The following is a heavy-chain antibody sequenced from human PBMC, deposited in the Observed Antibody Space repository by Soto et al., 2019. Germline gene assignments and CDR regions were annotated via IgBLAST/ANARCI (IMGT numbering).Heavy chain of an antibody. D-gene: IGHD4-17*01. CDR3: AKGASTTVVAVNDY. Sequence: EVQLVESGGGLVQPGRSLRLSCAASGFIFDEYAMHWVRQAPGKGLEWVSRIRWNSGNIGYADSVKGRFTISRDNAKNFLYLQMTSVRGEDTGLYYCAKGASTTVVAVNDYWGQGPLVTVSS. V-gene: IGHV3-9*01. CDR1: GFIFDEYA. CDR2: IRWNSGNI. J-gene: IGHJ4*02.